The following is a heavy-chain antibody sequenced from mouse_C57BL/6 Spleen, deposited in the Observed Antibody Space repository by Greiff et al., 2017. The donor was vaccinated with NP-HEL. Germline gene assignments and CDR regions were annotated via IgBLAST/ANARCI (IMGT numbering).Heavy chain of an antibody. J-gene: IGHJ1*03. CDR1: GYAFSSSW. CDR3: AREGTLGWYFDV. Sequence: VQLQQSGPELVKPGASVKISCKASGYAFSSSWMNWVKQRPGKGLEWIGRIYPGDGDTNYNGKFKGKARMTADKTTSTADMQHSSLTSEDSAVYCCAREGTLGWYFDVWGTGTTVTVSS. CDR2: IYPGDGDT. V-gene: IGHV1-82*01. D-gene: IGHD4-1*01.